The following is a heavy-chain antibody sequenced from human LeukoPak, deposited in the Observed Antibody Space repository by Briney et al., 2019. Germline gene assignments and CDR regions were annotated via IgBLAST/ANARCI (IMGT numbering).Heavy chain of an antibody. CDR1: SYSIRSDYY. V-gene: IGHV4-38-2*02. CDR2: INHSGIT. CDR3: GRDRPSGYYDY. Sequence: SETLSLTCTVSSYSIRSDYYRGWIRQTPGKGLEWIASINHSGITYYNPSLKSRVTISVDMSKNQFSLKLTSVTAADTAVYYCGRDRPSGYYDYWGQGILVTVSS. D-gene: IGHD3-22*01. J-gene: IGHJ4*02.